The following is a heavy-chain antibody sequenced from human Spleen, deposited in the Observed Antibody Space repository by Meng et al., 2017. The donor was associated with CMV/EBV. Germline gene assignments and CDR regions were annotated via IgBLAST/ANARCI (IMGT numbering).Heavy chain of an antibody. V-gene: IGHV4-4*07. CDR2: IYTSGST. D-gene: IGHD5-12*01. CDR3: ARWGYSGYDLEDY. J-gene: IGHJ4*02. Sequence: QRSEAGAGMVKPSETLSLSCTVSGGSISSYDWSWIRQPAGKGLEWIGRIYTSGSTNYTPSLKSRVTMSVDTSKNQFSLKLSSVTAADTAVYYCARWGYSGYDLEDYWGQGTLVTVSS. CDR1: GGSISSYD.